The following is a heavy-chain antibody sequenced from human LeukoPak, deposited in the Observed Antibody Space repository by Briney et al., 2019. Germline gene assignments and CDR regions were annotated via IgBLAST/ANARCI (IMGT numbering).Heavy chain of an antibody. CDR3: AMSYYDFWSATYFYY. CDR2: IYHSGST. V-gene: IGHV4-30-2*01. J-gene: IGHJ4*02. D-gene: IGHD3-3*01. Sequence: SETLSLTCAVSGGSISSGGYSWSWIRQPPGKGLEWIGYIYHSGSTYYNPSLKSRVTISVDRSKNQFSLKLSSVTAADTAVYYCAMSYYDFWSATYFYYWGQGSLVTVSS. CDR1: GGSISSGGYS.